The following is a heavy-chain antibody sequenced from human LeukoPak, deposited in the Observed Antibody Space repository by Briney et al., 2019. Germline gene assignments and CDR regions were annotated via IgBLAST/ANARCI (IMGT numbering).Heavy chain of an antibody. D-gene: IGHD1-20*01. CDR1: GESISSYY. CDR2: SYDSGST. V-gene: IGHV4-59*08. J-gene: IGHJ6*02. Sequence: SETLSLTCIVSGESISSYYWSWIRQPPGKGLEWIGYSYDSGSTNYNPSLKSRVTISVDTSKSQVSLKLISVTAADTAVYYCARNNWSIDYGIDVWGQGTTVIVSS. CDR3: ARNNWSIDYGIDV.